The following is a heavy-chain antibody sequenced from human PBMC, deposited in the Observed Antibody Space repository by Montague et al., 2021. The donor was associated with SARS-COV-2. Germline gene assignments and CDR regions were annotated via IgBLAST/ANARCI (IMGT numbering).Heavy chain of an antibody. V-gene: IGHV4-31*03. CDR1: GGSISSGGYY. Sequence: TLSLTCTVSGGSISSGGYYWSWIRQHPGKGREWIGYIYYSGSAYYNPSLKSRVTISVDTSKNQFSLKLTSVTAADTAVYYCARAVETTVVTHFDYWSQGTLVTVSS. J-gene: IGHJ4*02. CDR3: ARAVETTVVTHFDY. D-gene: IGHD4-23*01. CDR2: IYYSGSA.